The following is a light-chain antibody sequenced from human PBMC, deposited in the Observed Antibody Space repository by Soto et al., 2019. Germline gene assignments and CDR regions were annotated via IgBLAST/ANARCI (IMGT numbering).Light chain of an antibody. CDR2: DAS. J-gene: IGKJ1*01. CDR3: QQYNSYWT. CDR1: QSISSW. Sequence: DIQMTQSPSTLSASVGDRVIITYRASQSISSWLAWYQQKPGKAPKLLIYDASSLESGVPSRFSGSGSGTEFTLTISSLQPDDFATYYCQQYNSYWTFGQGTKV. V-gene: IGKV1-5*01.